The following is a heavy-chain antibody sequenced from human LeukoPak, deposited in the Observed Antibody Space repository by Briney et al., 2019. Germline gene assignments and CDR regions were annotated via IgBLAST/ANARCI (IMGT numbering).Heavy chain of an antibody. J-gene: IGHJ5*02. V-gene: IGHV1-69*04. CDR3: ARDENYDFWSGYPTNNWFDP. D-gene: IGHD3-3*01. CDR2: IIPILGIA. CDR1: GGTFSSYA. Sequence: SVKVSCKASGGTFSSYAISWVRQAPGQGLEWMGRIIPILGIANYAQKFQGRVTITADKSTSTAYMELSSLRSEDTAVYYCARDENYDFWSGYPTNNWFDPWGQGTLVTVSS.